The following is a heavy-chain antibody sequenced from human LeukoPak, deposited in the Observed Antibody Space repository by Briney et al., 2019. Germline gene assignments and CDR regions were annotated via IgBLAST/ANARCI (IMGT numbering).Heavy chain of an antibody. V-gene: IGHV3-23*01. CDR1: GFTFSNYA. CDR3: AKSPVHYSPRY. CDR2: ISDSGGHT. D-gene: IGHD2-21*01. J-gene: IGHJ4*02. Sequence: GGSLRLACAASGFTFSNYAVGSGRQPPGNGLEWGSGISDSGGHTYYADSVKGRFTISRDNAKNTLYLQMNTPRAADTALYYCAKSPVHYSPRYWGQGTLVTVSS.